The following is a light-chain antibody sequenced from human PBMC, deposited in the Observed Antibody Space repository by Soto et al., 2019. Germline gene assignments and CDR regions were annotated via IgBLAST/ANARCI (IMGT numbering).Light chain of an antibody. CDR2: WAS. CDR3: QQYYTSPRLT. J-gene: IGKJ4*01. CDR1: QTLLYSSNNNNY. Sequence: IVMTHSPDSLDVSLGDRSTINCKSSQTLLYSSNNNNYLAWSQQKPGQPPKLLIYWASTRESGVTARFSGSGSGRAFTLPIRSLQAADVAVYFCQQYYTSPRLTFGGGTKVDIK. V-gene: IGKV4-1*01.